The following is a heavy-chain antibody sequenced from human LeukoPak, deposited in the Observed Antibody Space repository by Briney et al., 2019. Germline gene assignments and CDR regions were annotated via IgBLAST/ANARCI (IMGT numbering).Heavy chain of an antibody. CDR3: AKYGDYDYYYGMDV. J-gene: IGHJ6*02. CDR2: ISGSGGST. D-gene: IGHD4-17*01. V-gene: IGHV3-23*01. Sequence: GGSLRLSCAASGFTFSSYAMSWVRQAPGKGLEWVSAISGSGGSTYYADSVKGRFTISRDNSKNTLYLQMNSLRAEDTAVYYCAKYGDYDYYYGMDVWGQGTTVTVSS. CDR1: GFTFSSYA.